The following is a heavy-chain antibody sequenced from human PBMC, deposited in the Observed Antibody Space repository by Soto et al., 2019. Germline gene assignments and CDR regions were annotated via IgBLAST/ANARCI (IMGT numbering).Heavy chain of an antibody. CDR1: GGSFSGYY. V-gene: IGHV4-34*01. J-gene: IGHJ6*03. CDR3: ARGLYCSSTSCADEKYYYMDV. CDR2: INHSGST. Sequence: SETLSLTCAVYGGSFSGYYWSWIRQPPGKGLEWIGEINHSGSTNYNPSLKSRVTISVDTSKNQFSLKLSSVTAADTAVYYCARGLYCSSTSCADEKYYYMDVWGKGTTVTVSS. D-gene: IGHD2-2*01.